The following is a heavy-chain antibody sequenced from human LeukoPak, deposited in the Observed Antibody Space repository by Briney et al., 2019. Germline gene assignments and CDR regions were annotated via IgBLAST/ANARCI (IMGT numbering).Heavy chain of an antibody. CDR1: GFTVSSNY. CDR2: IYSGGST. CDR3: ARERVVVPAAFFDY. D-gene: IGHD2-2*01. V-gene: IGHV3-66*02. Sequence: GGYLRLSCAASGFTVSSNYMSWVRQAPGKGLEWVSVIYSGGSTYYADSVKGRFTISRDNSKNTLYLQMNSLRAEDTAVYYCARERVVVPAAFFDYWGQGTLVTVSS. J-gene: IGHJ4*02.